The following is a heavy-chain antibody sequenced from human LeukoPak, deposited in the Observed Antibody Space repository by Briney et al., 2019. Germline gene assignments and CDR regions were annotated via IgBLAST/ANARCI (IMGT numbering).Heavy chain of an antibody. CDR1: GFTFISYS. J-gene: IGHJ6*04. Sequence: GGSLRLSCAASGFTFISYSMNWVRQAPGKGLEWVSSISSSSSYIYYADSVKGRFTISRDNAKNSLYLQMNSLRAEDTAVYYCARADIVVVPAATHYYYCMDVWGKGTTVTVSS. CDR3: ARADIVVVPAATHYYYCMDV. CDR2: ISSSSSYI. V-gene: IGHV3-21*01. D-gene: IGHD2-2*01.